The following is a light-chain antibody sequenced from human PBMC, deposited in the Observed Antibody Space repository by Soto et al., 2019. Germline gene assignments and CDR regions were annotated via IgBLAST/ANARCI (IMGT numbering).Light chain of an antibody. Sequence: QSVLTQPPSVSGAPGQRVTISCTGSSSNIGAGYAVHWYQQLPGTAPKLLIYDNTNRPSGVPDRFSGSESGTLASLAITGLQAEDEADYYCQSYDTSLSASVFGGGTKLTVL. CDR1: SSNIGAGYA. V-gene: IGLV1-40*01. CDR2: DNT. CDR3: QSYDTSLSASV. J-gene: IGLJ2*01.